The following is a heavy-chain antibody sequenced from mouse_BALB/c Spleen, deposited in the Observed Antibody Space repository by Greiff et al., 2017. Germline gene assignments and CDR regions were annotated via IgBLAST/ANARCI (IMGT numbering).Heavy chain of an antibody. J-gene: IGHJ2*01. CDR3: ARRWDY. CDR1: GYAFTNYL. CDR2: INPGSGGT. Sequence: QVQLKESGAELVRPGTSVKVSCKASGYAFTNYLIEWVKQRPGQGLEWIGVINPGSGGTNYNEKFKGKATLTADKSSSTAYMQLSSLTSDDSAVYFCARRWDYWGQGTTLTVSS. D-gene: IGHD1-1*02. V-gene: IGHV1-54*01.